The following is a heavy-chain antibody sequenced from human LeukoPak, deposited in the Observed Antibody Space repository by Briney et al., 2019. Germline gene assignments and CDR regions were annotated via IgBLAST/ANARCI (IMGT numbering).Heavy chain of an antibody. CDR2: IKTDGSST. V-gene: IGHV3-74*01. CDR3: ARDFMYSISCAGC. D-gene: IGHD6-13*01. J-gene: IGHJ4*02. Sequence: GGSLRLSCAASGFTFSSYWMHWVRHVPGKGLMWVSRIKTDGSSTSYADSVKGRFTISRDNAKNTLYLQMNSLRVEDTAVYYCARDFMYSISCAGCWGQGTLVTVSS. CDR1: GFTFSSYW.